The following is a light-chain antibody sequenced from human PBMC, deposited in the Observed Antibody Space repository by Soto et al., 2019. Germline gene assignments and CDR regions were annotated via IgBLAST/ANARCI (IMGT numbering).Light chain of an antibody. CDR3: QQNIMWPPYT. CDR1: RSVSSN. J-gene: IGKJ2*01. CDR2: AAS. Sequence: IVLTQSPITLSLSPGETATLSCRASRSVSSNLAWYQHRPGQAPRRLIYAASARATGVPARFSGSGSGTDYILTISSLQSEDSAVYYCQQNIMWPPYTFGQGTKLEIK. V-gene: IGKV3-15*01.